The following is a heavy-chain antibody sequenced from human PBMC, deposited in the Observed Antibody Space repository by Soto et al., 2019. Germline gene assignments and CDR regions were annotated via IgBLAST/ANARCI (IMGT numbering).Heavy chain of an antibody. J-gene: IGHJ6*02. CDR3: ARDRMVVGAPYYYYGMDV. V-gene: IGHV1-3*01. D-gene: IGHD1-26*01. CDR2: INAGNGNT. Sequence: ASVKVSCKTSGYTFTTYAMRWVRQTPGQRLEWMGWINAGNGNTKYSQKFQGRVTITRDTSASTAYMELSSLRSEDTAVYYCARDRMVVGAPYYYYGMDVWGQGTTVTVSS. CDR1: GYTFTTYA.